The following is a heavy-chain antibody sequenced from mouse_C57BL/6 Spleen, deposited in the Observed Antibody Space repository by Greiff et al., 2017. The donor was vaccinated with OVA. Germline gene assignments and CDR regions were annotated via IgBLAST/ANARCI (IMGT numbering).Heavy chain of an antibody. CDR1: GYTFTDYY. D-gene: IGHD2-5*01. J-gene: IGHJ4*01. CDR2: IYPGSGNT. CDR3: ARGYYSNIRYYAMDY. Sequence: VKLVESGAELVRPGASVKLSCKASGYTFTDYYINWVKQRPGQGLEWIARIYPGSGNTYYNEKFKGKATLTAEKSSSTAYMQLSSLTSEYSAVYFCARGYYSNIRYYAMDYWGQGTSVTVSA. V-gene: IGHV1-76*01.